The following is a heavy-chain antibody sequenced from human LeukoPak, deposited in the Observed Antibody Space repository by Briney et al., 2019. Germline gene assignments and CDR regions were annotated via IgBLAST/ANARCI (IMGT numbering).Heavy chain of an antibody. V-gene: IGHV1-69*13. D-gene: IGHD6-19*01. CDR1: GGTFSRYA. CDR3: ARDRPYTGGWRGFDY. J-gene: IGHJ4*02. CDR2: IIPMFGIA. Sequence: SVKVSCKASGGTFSRYAISWVRQAPGQGLEWMGGIIPMFGIANYAQKFQGRVTITADGSTSTAYMELSSLRSEDTAVYYCARDRPYTGGWRGFDYWGQGTLVTVSS.